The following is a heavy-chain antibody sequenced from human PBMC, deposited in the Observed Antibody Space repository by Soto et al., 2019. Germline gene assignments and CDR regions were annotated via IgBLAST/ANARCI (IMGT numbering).Heavy chain of an antibody. V-gene: IGHV1-69*01. CDR3: ARGYGDYAGYYYYDGMDV. J-gene: IGHJ6*02. CDR2: IIPIFGTA. CDR1: GGTFSSYA. Sequence: QVQLVQSGAEVKKPGSSVKVSCKASGGTFSSYAISWVRQAPGQGLEWMGGIIPIFGTANYAQKFQGRVTITADESTSTAYMELSSLRSEVTAVDYCARGYGDYAGYYYYDGMDVWGQGTTVTVSS. D-gene: IGHD4-17*01.